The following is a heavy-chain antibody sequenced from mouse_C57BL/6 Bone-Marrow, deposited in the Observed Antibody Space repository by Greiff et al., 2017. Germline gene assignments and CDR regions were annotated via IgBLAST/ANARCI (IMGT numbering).Heavy chain of an antibody. D-gene: IGHD2-2*01. CDR3: DREGYYGDFGV. CDR2: ICGVGRT. Sequence: VHLVEPGPGLVAPSHSLSITCTASGFSFTSYGVDWVRQSPGKGLEWLGVICGVGRTNYNSALKSRLRISKNNYKSQVFLKMNSMRTDDTAMNYCDREGYYGDFGVWGKGTTVTRSS. CDR1: GFSFTSYG. V-gene: IGHV2-6*01. J-gene: IGHJ1*03.